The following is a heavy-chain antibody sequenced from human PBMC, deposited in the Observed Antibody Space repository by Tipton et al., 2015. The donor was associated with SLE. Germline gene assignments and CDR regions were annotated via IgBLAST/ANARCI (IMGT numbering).Heavy chain of an antibody. CDR2: IRSRANSYAT. D-gene: IGHD1-26*01. CDR1: GFTFSGST. J-gene: IGHJ4*02. V-gene: IGHV3-73*01. Sequence: GSLRLSCAASGFTFSGSTVHWVRQTSGKGLEWVGRIRSRANSYATAYAASVKGRFTISRDDSKNTAYLQMNSLRAEDTAVYYCAKDGKEWSYPYYFDYWGQGTLVTVSS. CDR3: AKDGKEWSYPYYFDY.